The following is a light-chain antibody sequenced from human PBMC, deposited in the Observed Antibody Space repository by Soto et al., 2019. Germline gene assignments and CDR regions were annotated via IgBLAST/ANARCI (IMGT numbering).Light chain of an antibody. J-gene: IGKJ1*01. CDR3: QQYNDWPLT. Sequence: EFVLSLSPGTLSLSPGERATLSCRASQSVSSSYLAWYQQKPGQAPSLLIYGAFTRATGIPARFSGTGSGTEFTLTISSLQSEDFALYYCQQYNDWPLTFGQGTKVDIK. CDR1: QSVSSSY. V-gene: IGKV3-15*01. CDR2: GAF.